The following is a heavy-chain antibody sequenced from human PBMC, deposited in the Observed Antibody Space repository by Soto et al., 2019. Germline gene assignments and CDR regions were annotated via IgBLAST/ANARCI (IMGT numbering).Heavy chain of an antibody. J-gene: IGHJ4*02. CDR3: ARGLNGYFHYCDY. CDR2: INAGNGNT. CDR1: GYTFTSYA. D-gene: IGHD5-18*01. Sequence: QVQLVQSGAEVKKPGASVKVSCKASGYTFTSYAMHWVRQAPGQRLEWMGWINAGNGNTKYSQKFQGRVTITRDTSASTAYMELSSLRSEDTAVYYCARGLNGYFHYCDYWGQGTLVTVPS. V-gene: IGHV1-3*01.